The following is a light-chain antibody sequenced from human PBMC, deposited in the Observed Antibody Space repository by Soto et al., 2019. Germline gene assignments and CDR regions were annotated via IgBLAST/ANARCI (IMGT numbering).Light chain of an antibody. J-gene: IGLJ1*01. CDR3: SSYTSISTLYV. CDR1: SSDVGDYNS. CDR2: DVS. Sequence: QSALTQPRSVSGSPGQSVTVSCIGTSSDVGDYNSVSWYQQHPGKAPKLMIYDVSKRPSGVPDRFSGSKSGNTASLTISGLQAEDEADYYCSSYTSISTLYVFGTGTKATVL. V-gene: IGLV2-11*01.